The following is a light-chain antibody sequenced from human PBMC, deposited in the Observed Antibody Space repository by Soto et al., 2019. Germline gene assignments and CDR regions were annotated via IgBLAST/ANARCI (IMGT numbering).Light chain of an antibody. CDR1: QDISNY. V-gene: IGKV1-33*01. CDR3: QQRGNWWT. Sequence: DIQMTQSPSSLSASVGDRVTITCQASQDISNYLNWYQQKPGKAPKLLIYDASNLETGVPSRFSGSGSGTDFTFTISSLQPEDIAVYYCQQRGNWWTFGQGTKVDIK. CDR2: DAS. J-gene: IGKJ1*01.